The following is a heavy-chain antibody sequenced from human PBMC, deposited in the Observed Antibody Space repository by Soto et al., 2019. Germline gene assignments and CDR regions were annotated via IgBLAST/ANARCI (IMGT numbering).Heavy chain of an antibody. D-gene: IGHD7-27*01. J-gene: IGHJ6*02. V-gene: IGHV4-30-2*01. CDR3: ARHSKKTGDFDYYYRMDV. CDR1: GGSISSGGYS. Sequence: SETLSLTCAVSGGSISSGGYSWSWIRQPPGKGLEWIGYIYHSGSTYYNPSLKSRVTISVDRSKIQFSLKLNSLTAADTAVYYCARHSKKTGDFDYYYRMDVWGQGTKVTVFS. CDR2: IYHSGST.